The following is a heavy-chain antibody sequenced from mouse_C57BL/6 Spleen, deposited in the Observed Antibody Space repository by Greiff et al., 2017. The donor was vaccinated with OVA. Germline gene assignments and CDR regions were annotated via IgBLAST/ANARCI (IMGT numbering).Heavy chain of an antibody. CDR3: ARSGYYGSSYVPYWYFDV. J-gene: IGHJ1*03. CDR1: GFNIKDYY. V-gene: IGHV14-2*01. Sequence: VHVKQSGAELVKPGASVKLSCTASGFNIKDYYMHWVKQRTEQGLEWIGRIDPEDGETKYAPKFQGKATITADTSSNTAYLQLSSLTSEDTAVYYCARSGYYGSSYVPYWYFDVWGTGTTVTVS. D-gene: IGHD1-1*01. CDR2: IDPEDGET.